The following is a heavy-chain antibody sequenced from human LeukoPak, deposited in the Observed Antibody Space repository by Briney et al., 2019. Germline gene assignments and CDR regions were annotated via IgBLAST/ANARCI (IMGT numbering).Heavy chain of an antibody. Sequence: GGSLRLSCAASGFTFSTYSMNWVRQAPGKGLEWVSVIYSGGSTYYADSVKGRFTISRDNSKNTLYLQMNSLRAEDTAVYYCARVGRWLQFNYWGQGTLVTVSS. CDR1: GFTFSTYS. CDR3: ARVGRWLQFNY. D-gene: IGHD5-24*01. CDR2: IYSGGST. J-gene: IGHJ4*02. V-gene: IGHV3-53*01.